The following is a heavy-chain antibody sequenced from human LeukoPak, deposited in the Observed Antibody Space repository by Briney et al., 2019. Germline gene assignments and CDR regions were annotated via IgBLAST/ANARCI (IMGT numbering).Heavy chain of an antibody. V-gene: IGHV3-7*01. J-gene: IGHJ4*02. CDR1: GFTFSSYW. CDR3: ARDPSLAGPYYFDY. Sequence: GGSLRLSCAASGFTFSSYWMSWVRQAPGKGLEWVANIKQDGSEKYYVDSVKGRFTISRHNAKNSLYLQMNSLRAEDTAVYYCARDPSLAGPYYFDYWGQGTLVTVSS. CDR2: IKQDGSEK. D-gene: IGHD3-16*01.